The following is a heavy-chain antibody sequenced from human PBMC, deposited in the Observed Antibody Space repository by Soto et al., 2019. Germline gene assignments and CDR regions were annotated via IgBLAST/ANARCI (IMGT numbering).Heavy chain of an antibody. D-gene: IGHD3-10*01. CDR3: ARTDYGTAYFDP. J-gene: IGHJ5*02. CDR1: GDSISSGNHY. V-gene: IGHV4-30-4*01. CDR2: FFYSATA. Sequence: PSETLSLTCTVSGDSISSGNHYSSWIRPPPGKGVVWIGYFFYSATAYYNPSLKSRLTISVDTSKNQFSLKLSSVTAADTAVYYCARTDYGTAYFDPWGQGSLVTVSS.